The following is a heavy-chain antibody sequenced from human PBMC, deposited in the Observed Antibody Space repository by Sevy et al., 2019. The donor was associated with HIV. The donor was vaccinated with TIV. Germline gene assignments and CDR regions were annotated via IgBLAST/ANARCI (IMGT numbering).Heavy chain of an antibody. CDR2: IKQDGSEK. D-gene: IGHD3-10*01. Sequence: GGSLRLSCAASGFTFSSFFMSWVRQAPGKGLEWVANIKQDGSEKYYVDSVKGRFTISRDNSKNTLYLQMDSLRAEDTAVFYCAKGPFGGNDFASWGQGTLVTVSS. V-gene: IGHV3-7*01. CDR1: GFTFSSFF. CDR3: AKGPFGGNDFAS. J-gene: IGHJ4*02.